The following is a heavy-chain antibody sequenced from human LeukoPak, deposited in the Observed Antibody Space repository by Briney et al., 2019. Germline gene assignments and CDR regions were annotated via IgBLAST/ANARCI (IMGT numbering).Heavy chain of an antibody. J-gene: IGHJ3*02. V-gene: IGHV3-23*01. Sequence: GGSLRLSCAASTFTFSTCAMHWVRQAPGKGLEWVSTISSNGGMTFYSHSVKGRFSISRDNSKNILYIQMNRLRVEDTAVYYCAGDSDVEPRNGFDIWGQGTMATVSS. CDR3: AGDSDVEPRNGFDI. CDR1: TFTFSTCA. CDR2: ISSNGGMT. D-gene: IGHD1-1*01.